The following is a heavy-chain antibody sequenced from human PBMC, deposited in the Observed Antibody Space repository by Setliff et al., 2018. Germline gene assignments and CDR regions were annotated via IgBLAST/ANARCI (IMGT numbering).Heavy chain of an antibody. CDR2: LYWNDDK. Sequence: SGPTLVNPTQTLTLTCSFSGFSLHTSGVGVGWIRQPPGKALEWLALLYWNDDKRYSPSLENRLAITKDTSKNQVVLTMTNMDPVDTATYYCAHRRSYNSGGGAFDYWGQGTLVTVSS. J-gene: IGHJ4*02. CDR1: GFSLHTSGVG. D-gene: IGHD3-22*01. CDR3: AHRRSYNSGGGAFDY. V-gene: IGHV2-5*01.